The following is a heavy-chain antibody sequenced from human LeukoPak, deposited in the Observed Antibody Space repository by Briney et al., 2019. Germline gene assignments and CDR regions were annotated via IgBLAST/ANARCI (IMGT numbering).Heavy chain of an antibody. D-gene: IGHD5-18*01. J-gene: IGHJ4*02. CDR1: GYTFTGYY. V-gene: IGHV1-2*02. CDR3: ARWDTAMVSYFDY. CDR2: INPNSGGT. Sequence: ASVKVSCKASGYTFTGYYMHWVRQAPGQGLEGMGWINPNSGGTNYAQKFQGRVTMTRDTSISTAYMELSRLRSDDTAVYYCARWDTAMVSYFDYWGQGTLVTVSS.